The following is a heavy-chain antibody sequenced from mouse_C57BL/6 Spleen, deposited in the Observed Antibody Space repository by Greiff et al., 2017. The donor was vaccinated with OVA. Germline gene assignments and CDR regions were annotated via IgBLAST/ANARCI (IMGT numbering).Heavy chain of an antibody. V-gene: IGHV1-55*01. CDR1: GYTFTSYW. J-gene: IGHJ4*01. CDR2: IYPGSGST. Sequence: VQLQQPGAELVKPGASVKMSCKASGYTFTSYWLTWVKQRPGHGLAWIGDIYPGSGSTNYNEKFKSTATLTVDTSSSTAYMQLSSLTSEDSAVYYCAREDGHYYAMDYWGQGTSVTVSS. D-gene: IGHD2-3*01. CDR3: AREDGHYYAMDY.